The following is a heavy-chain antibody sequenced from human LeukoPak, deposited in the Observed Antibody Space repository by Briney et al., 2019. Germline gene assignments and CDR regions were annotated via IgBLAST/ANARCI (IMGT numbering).Heavy chain of an antibody. J-gene: IGHJ5*02. Sequence: SETLSLTCAVYGGSFSGYYWSWIRQPLGKGLEWIGEINHSGSTNYNPSLKSRVTISVDTSKNQFSLKLSSVTAADTAVYYCARGLWFGSIRWFDPWGQGTLVTVSS. CDR2: INHSGST. CDR3: ARGLWFGSIRWFDP. CDR1: GGSFSGYY. D-gene: IGHD3-10*01. V-gene: IGHV4-34*01.